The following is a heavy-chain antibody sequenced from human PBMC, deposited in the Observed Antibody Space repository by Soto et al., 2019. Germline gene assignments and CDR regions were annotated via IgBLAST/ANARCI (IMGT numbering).Heavy chain of an antibody. J-gene: IGHJ4*02. CDR1: GGSISSGGYY. Sequence: SETLSLTCTVSGGSISSGGYYWSWIRQHPGKGLEWIGYIYYSGSTYYNPSLKSRVTISVDTSKNQFSLKLSSVTAADTAVYYCARTDYVWGSYRTDYCGQGTLVTVSS. V-gene: IGHV4-31*03. CDR3: ARTDYVWGSYRTDY. D-gene: IGHD3-16*02. CDR2: IYYSGST.